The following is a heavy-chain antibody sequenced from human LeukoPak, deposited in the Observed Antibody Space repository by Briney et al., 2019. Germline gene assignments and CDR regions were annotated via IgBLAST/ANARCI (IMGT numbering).Heavy chain of an antibody. V-gene: IGHV3-11*06. CDR1: GFTFSDYY. J-gene: IGHJ4*02. CDR3: ARDGTGGWNGDY. CDR2: ISGSTTYT. D-gene: IGHD1-1*01. Sequence: KPGGSLRLSCAASGFTFSDYYMSWIRQPPGKGQEWVSYISGSTTYTNYADSVKGRFTISRDNAKTSLYLEMNSLRAEDTAVYYCARDGTGGWNGDYWGQGTLVTVSS.